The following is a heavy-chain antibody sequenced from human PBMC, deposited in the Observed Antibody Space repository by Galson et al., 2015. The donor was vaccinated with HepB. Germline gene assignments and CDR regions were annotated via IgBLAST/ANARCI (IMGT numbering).Heavy chain of an antibody. CDR3: TFFGGAFDI. D-gene: IGHD3-10*01. CDR2: IESKADGGTT. V-gene: IGHV3-15*04. Sequence: SLRLSCAASGFVFTKAGMSWVRQAPGEGLEWVGRIESKADGGTTDYAAPVQGRFTISRDDSKNTLYLQMNDLKTEDTAVYYCTFFGGAFDIWGQGTKVTVS. J-gene: IGHJ3*02. CDR1: GFVFTKAG.